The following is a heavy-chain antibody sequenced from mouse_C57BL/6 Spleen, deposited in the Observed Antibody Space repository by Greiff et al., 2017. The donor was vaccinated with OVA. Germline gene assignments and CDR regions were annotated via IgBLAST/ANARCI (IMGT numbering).Heavy chain of an antibody. V-gene: IGHV1-66*01. J-gene: IGHJ3*01. Sequence: VKLMESGPELVKPGASVKISCKASGYSFTSYYIHWVKQRPGQGLEWIGWIYPGSGNTKYNEKFKGKATLTADTSSSTAYMQLSSLTSEDSAVYYCAYDYDAWFAYWGQGTLVTVSA. CDR3: AYDYDAWFAY. D-gene: IGHD2-4*01. CDR2: IYPGSGNT. CDR1: GYSFTSYY.